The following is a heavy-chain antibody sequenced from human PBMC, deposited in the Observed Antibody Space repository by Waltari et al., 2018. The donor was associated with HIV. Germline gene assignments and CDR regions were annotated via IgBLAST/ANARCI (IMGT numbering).Heavy chain of an antibody. D-gene: IGHD4-4*01. J-gene: IGHJ5*02. V-gene: IGHV4-39*01. CDR1: GGSMTSSSYY. CDR3: ARSFSGYSNYFDP. CDR2: MSYSEST. Sequence: QLQLQESGPGLVKSSETLSLTCTVSGGSMTSSSYYLGWIRQPPGKGLEWIGSMSYSESTYNNAALRSRLTISVNTSKNQFSLKLTSVTAADTAMYYCARSFSGYSNYFDPWGQGTLVTVSS.